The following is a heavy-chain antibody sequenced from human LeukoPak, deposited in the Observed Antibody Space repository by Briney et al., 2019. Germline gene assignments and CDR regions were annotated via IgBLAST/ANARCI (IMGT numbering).Heavy chain of an antibody. CDR2: ISSSGSTL. J-gene: IGHJ4*02. CDR3: AKASGAAAAGTPFYYFDY. Sequence: GGSLRLSCAASGFTFSDYYMTWIRQPPGKGLEWLSYISSSGSTLDYADSVKGRFTISRDNAKNSVSLQMNSLRAEDTAVYYCAKASGAAAAGTPFYYFDYWGQGTLVTVSS. CDR1: GFTFSDYY. D-gene: IGHD6-13*01. V-gene: IGHV3-11*01.